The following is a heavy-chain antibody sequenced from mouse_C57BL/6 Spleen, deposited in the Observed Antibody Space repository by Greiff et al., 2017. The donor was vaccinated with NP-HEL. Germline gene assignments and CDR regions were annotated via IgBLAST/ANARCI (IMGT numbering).Heavy chain of an antibody. Sequence: VQRVESGPELVKPGASVKISCKASGYAFSSSWMNWVKQRPGKGLEWIGRIYPGDGDTNYNGKFKGKATLTADKSSSTAYMQLSSLTSEDSAVYFCARGGLRLRLYAMDYWGQGTSVTVSS. CDR1: GYAFSSSW. J-gene: IGHJ4*01. D-gene: IGHD3-2*02. CDR3: ARGGLRLRLYAMDY. V-gene: IGHV1-82*01. CDR2: IYPGDGDT.